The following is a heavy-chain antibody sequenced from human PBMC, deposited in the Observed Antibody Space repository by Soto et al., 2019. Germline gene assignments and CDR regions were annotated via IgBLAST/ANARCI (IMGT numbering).Heavy chain of an antibody. Sequence: ASVKVSCKASGYTFTSYAMHWVRQAPGQRLEWMGWINAGNGNTKYSQKFQGRVTITRDTSASTAYMELSSLRSEDTAVYYCARNYLTYYYDSSGPDYWGQGTLVTVSS. CDR1: GYTFTSYA. CDR3: ARNYLTYYYDSSGPDY. D-gene: IGHD3-22*01. J-gene: IGHJ4*02. CDR2: INAGNGNT. V-gene: IGHV1-3*01.